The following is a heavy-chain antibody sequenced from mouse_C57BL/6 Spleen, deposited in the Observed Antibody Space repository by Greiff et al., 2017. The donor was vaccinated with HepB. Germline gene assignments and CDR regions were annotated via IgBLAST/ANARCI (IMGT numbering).Heavy chain of an antibody. Sequence: EVMLVESGGGLVKPGGSLKLSCAASGFTFSDYGMHWVRQAPEKGLEWVAYISSGSGTIYYADTVKGRFTLSRDNTKNTLFLQMTSLGSEDTAMYYCARDDEAMDYWGQGTSVTVSS. CDR2: ISSGSGTI. V-gene: IGHV5-17*01. CDR1: GFTFSDYG. CDR3: ARDDEAMDY. D-gene: IGHD2-12*01. J-gene: IGHJ4*01.